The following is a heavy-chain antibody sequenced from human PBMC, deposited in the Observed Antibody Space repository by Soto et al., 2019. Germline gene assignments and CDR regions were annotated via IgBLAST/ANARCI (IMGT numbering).Heavy chain of an antibody. D-gene: IGHD1-7*01. Sequence: GWSLRLSCAASGFTFSSYSMNWVRQAPGKGLEWVSSISSSSSYRYYADSVKGRLTISRDNAKNSLYLQMNSLRAEDTAVYYCARGRVDGNYAPPGAFDIWGQGTMVTVSS. J-gene: IGHJ3*02. CDR2: ISSSSSYR. V-gene: IGHV3-21*01. CDR1: GFTFSSYS. CDR3: ARGRVDGNYAPPGAFDI.